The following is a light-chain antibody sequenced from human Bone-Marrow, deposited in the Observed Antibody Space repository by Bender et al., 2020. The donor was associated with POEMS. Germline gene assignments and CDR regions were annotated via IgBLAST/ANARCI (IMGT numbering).Light chain of an antibody. Sequence: SYVVTQPPSVSVAPGKAAGITCGGDNIGGKSVHWYRQRPGQAPVMVIYDDSDRPSGIPERFSGSNSGNTATLTISRVEAGDEADYFCQVWDRSSDHVVFGGGTKLTVL. CDR2: DDS. CDR3: QVWDRSSDHVV. J-gene: IGLJ2*01. CDR1: NIGGKS. V-gene: IGLV3-21*04.